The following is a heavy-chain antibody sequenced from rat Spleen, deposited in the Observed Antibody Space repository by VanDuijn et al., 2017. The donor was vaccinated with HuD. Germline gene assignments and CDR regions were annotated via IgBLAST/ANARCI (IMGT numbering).Heavy chain of an antibody. J-gene: IGHJ3*01. V-gene: IGHV5-7*01. CDR1: GFTFSDYA. D-gene: IGHD4-3*01. CDR3: ARGLQSGYGFAY. Sequence: EVQLVESGGGLVQPGRSMKLSCAASGFTFSDYAMAWVRQSPKKGLEWVATIIFDGSSTYYRDSVKGRFTISRDNAKSTLYLQMDSLRSEDTATYYCARGLQSGYGFAYWGQGTLVTVSS. CDR2: IIFDGSST.